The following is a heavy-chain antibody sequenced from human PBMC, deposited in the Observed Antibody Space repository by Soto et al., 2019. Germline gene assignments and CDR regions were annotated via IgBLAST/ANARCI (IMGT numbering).Heavy chain of an antibody. V-gene: IGHV4-59*01. Sequence: SETLSLTCTVSGGSISSYYWSWIRQPPGKGLEWIGYIYYSGSTNYNPSLKSRVTISVDTSKNQFSLKLSSVTAADTAVYYCARVHSSSWYGTYYYYYYGMDVWGHGTTVTVSS. J-gene: IGHJ6*02. CDR3: ARVHSSSWYGTYYYYYYGMDV. CDR2: IYYSGST. CDR1: GGSISSYY. D-gene: IGHD6-13*01.